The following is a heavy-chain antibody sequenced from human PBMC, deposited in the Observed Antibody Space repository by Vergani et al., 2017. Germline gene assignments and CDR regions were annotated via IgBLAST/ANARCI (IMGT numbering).Heavy chain of an antibody. CDR1: GFTFRNNA. D-gene: IGHD6-19*01. V-gene: IGHV3-23*04. Sequence: EVQLVESGGSLVHPGGSQRLSCVASGFTFRNNAMSWVRQAPGKGLEWVSSISGSGDSTYYADSVKGRFTISRDNSKNTLYLHMTFLRAEDTAIYYCAKDLDRDSSGRFDFWGRGTLVTVSS. J-gene: IGHJ4*02. CDR2: ISGSGDST. CDR3: AKDLDRDSSGRFDF.